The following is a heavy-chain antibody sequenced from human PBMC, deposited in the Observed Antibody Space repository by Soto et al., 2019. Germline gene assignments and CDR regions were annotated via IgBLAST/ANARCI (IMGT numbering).Heavy chain of an antibody. CDR2: ISSSSSHI. D-gene: IGHD3-10*01. CDR1: GFTLTSYS. CDR3: VRERGLSSFYGMDV. V-gene: IGHV3-21*06. J-gene: IGHJ6*02. Sequence: PGGTLRLSCAASGFTLTSYSMNWVRQAQGKGLEWVSSISSSSSHIYYADSVKGRFTISRDNARNSVYLQMNSLRAEDTAVYYCVRERGLSSFYGMDVWGQGTTVTVS.